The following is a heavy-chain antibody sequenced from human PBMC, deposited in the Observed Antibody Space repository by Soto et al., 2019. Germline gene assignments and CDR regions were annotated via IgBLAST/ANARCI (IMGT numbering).Heavy chain of an antibody. J-gene: IGHJ5*02. CDR1: GFTFRNYP. Sequence: GVSLRLSCAASGFTFRNYPVHWVRQAPGQGLEWVAVISYDGGTQYYADSVKGRFSISRDNSKNTLFLQLRSLTSEDTAVYYCAGPHDRAGLGTWGQGTLVTVSS. V-gene: IGHV3-30*14. CDR2: ISYDGGTQ. CDR3: AGPHDRAGLGT. D-gene: IGHD1-1*01.